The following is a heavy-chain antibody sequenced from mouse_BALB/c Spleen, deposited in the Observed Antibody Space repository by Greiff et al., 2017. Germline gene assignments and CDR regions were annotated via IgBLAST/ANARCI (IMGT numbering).Heavy chain of an antibody. CDR2: INPYNGDT. J-gene: IGHJ4*01. V-gene: IGHV1-37*01. Sequence: EVQVVESGPELVKPGASVKISCKASGYSFTGYFMNWVKQSHGKSLEWIGRINPYNGDTFYNQKFKGKATLTVDKSSSTAHMELLSLTSEDSAVYYCGRYYGSSYDYYAMDYWGQGTSVTVSS. CDR3: GRYYGSSYDYYAMDY. D-gene: IGHD1-1*01. CDR1: GYSFTGYF.